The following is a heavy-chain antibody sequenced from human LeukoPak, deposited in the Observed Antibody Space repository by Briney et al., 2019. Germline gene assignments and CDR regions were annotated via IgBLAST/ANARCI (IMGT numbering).Heavy chain of an antibody. CDR1: GYTFTSYD. Sequence: PGASVKVSCKASGYTFTSYDINWVRQATGQGLEWMGWMNPNSGNTGHAQKFQGRVTMTRNTSISTAYMELSSLRSEDTAVYYCARGESYGLLGYYYYYMDVWGKGTTVTISS. CDR2: MNPNSGNT. J-gene: IGHJ6*03. D-gene: IGHD5-18*01. CDR3: ARGESYGLLGYYYYYMDV. V-gene: IGHV1-8*01.